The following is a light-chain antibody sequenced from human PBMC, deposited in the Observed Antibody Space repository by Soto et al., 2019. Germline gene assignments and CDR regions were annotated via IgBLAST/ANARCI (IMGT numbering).Light chain of an antibody. J-gene: IGKJ5*01. CDR3: QQFDDSVT. V-gene: IGKV3-20*01. CDR1: HSVSRTY. Sequence: EIVLTQSPGTLSLSPGERATLSCRASHSVSRTYLAWYQQKPGPPPRLLIYGASDRATGTPDRFSGSGSGTDFTLTISRLEPEDSAVYYCQQFDDSVTFGQGTRLDIK. CDR2: GAS.